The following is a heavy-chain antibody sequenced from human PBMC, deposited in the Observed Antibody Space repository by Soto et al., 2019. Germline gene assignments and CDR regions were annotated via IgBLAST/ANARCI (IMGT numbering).Heavy chain of an antibody. V-gene: IGHV4-31*03. J-gene: IGHJ4*02. CDR1: GGSISSGGYY. Sequence: QVQLQESGPGLVKPSQTLSLTCTVSGGSISSGGYYWSWIRQHPGKGLEWIGYIYYSGSTYYHPSLKSRVTISVDASKNQFSLKLSSVTAADTAVYYCARVPHLFPPSHIDYWGQGTLVTVSS. CDR2: IYYSGST. CDR3: ARVPHLFPPSHIDY. D-gene: IGHD2-21*01.